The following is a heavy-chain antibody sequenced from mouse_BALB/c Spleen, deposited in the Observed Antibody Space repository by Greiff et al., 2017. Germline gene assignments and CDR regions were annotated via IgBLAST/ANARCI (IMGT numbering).Heavy chain of an antibody. V-gene: IGHV1-69*02. J-gene: IGHJ3*01. CDR3: TREGDGYYPY. D-gene: IGHD2-3*01. CDR2: IYPSDSYT. Sequence: VQLQQPGAELVRPGASVKLSCKASGYTFTSYWINWVKQRPGQGLEWIGNIYPSDSYTNYNQKFKDKATLTVDKSSSTAYMQLSSPTSEDSAVYYCTREGDGYYPYWGQGTLVTVSA. CDR1: GYTFTSYW.